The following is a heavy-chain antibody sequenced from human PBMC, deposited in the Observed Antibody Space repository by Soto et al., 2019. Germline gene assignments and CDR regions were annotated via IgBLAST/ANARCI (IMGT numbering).Heavy chain of an antibody. D-gene: IGHD1-26*01. J-gene: IGHJ3*02. CDR3: ARRGGSYFFACDI. CDR2: ISYSGST. CDR1: GGSISSRDYY. Sequence: PSETLSLTCTVSGGSISSRDYYWTWIRQPPVKGLEWIGYISYSGSTHYSPSLKSRVSITVDTSKNQFSLNLASVSAEDTAVYYCARRGGSYFFACDIWGQGTMVTVS. V-gene: IGHV4-30-4*01.